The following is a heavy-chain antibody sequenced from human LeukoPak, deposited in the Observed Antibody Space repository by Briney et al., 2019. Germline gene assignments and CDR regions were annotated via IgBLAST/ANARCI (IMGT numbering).Heavy chain of an antibody. J-gene: IGHJ4*02. CDR1: GGTFSSYA. CDR2: IIPIFGTA. D-gene: IGHD5-18*01. CDR3: ARGRYSVTAMDPVFDY. Sequence: GSSVKVSCKASGGTFSSYAISWVRQAPGQGLEWMGGIIPIFGTANYAQKFQGRVTITTDESTSTAYMELSSLRSEDTAVYYCARGRYSVTAMDPVFDYWGQGTLVTVSS. V-gene: IGHV1-69*05.